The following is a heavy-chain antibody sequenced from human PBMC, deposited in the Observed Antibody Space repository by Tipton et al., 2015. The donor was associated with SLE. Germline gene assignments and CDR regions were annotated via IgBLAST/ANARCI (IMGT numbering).Heavy chain of an antibody. CDR3: ARGYCSDGVCYGFGFFDY. CDR2: IHHSGST. V-gene: IGHV4-4*01. J-gene: IGHJ4*02. D-gene: IGHD2-8*01. CDR1: GGSIRSSNW. Sequence: TLSLTCAVSGGSIRSSNWWSWVRQPPGKGLEWIGVIHHSGSTNSNPSLKSPVTLSIDTSKNQFSLKMRSVTAADTAVYFCARGYCSDGVCYGFGFFDYWGQGNLVTVSS.